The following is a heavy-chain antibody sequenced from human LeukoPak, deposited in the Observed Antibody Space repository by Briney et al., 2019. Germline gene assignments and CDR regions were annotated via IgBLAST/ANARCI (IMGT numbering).Heavy chain of an antibody. D-gene: IGHD5-12*01. J-gene: IGHJ4*02. CDR2: ISAYNGDT. CDR3: TRDGGYDLYYCDY. Sequence: GASVKVSCKASGDAFSTYGIIWVRQAPGLGLEWMGWISAYNGDTKYAQKVQGRVTMTTDTSTSTAYMELRSLRSDDTAVYYCTRDGGYDLYYCDYWGQGTLVTVSS. CDR1: GDAFSTYG. V-gene: IGHV1-18*01.